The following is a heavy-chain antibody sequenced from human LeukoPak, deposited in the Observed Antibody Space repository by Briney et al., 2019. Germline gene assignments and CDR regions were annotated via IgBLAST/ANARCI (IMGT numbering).Heavy chain of an antibody. CDR2: INHSGST. Sequence: SETLSLTCTVSGGSISGYYWSWIRQPPGKGLEWIGEINHSGSTNYNPSLKSRVTISVDTSKNQLSLKLSSVTAADTAIYYCAKSFSETERATITAYWGQGTLVTVSS. D-gene: IGHD5-24*01. J-gene: IGHJ4*02. CDR1: GGSISGYY. V-gene: IGHV4-34*01. CDR3: AKSFSETERATITAY.